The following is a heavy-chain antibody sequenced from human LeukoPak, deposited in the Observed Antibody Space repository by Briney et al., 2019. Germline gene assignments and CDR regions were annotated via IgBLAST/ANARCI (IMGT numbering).Heavy chain of an antibody. J-gene: IGHJ4*02. CDR1: GGSISSTNW. Sequence: PSGTLSLTCAVFGGSISSTNWWSWVRQPPGKGLEWIGEIYHSGSSNYNPSLNSRVTISVDKSNNQLSLRLISVTAADTAVYYCAREVPCSSTSCPLDYWGQGTLVTVSS. D-gene: IGHD2-2*01. CDR3: AREVPCSSTSCPLDY. CDR2: IYHSGSS. V-gene: IGHV4-4*02.